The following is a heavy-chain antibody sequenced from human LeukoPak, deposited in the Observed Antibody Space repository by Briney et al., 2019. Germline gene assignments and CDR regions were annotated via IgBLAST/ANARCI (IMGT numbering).Heavy chain of an antibody. CDR1: GYTFTSYD. Sequence: ASVKVSCKASGYTFTSYDINWVRQATGQGLEWMGWMNPNSGNTGYAQKFQGRVTMTRNTSISTAYMELSSLRSEDTAVYYCARTSGYCSSTSCYGRYYYYYGMDVWGQGTTVTVPS. D-gene: IGHD2-2*01. CDR2: MNPNSGNT. J-gene: IGHJ6*02. V-gene: IGHV1-8*01. CDR3: ARTSGYCSSTSCYGRYYYYYGMDV.